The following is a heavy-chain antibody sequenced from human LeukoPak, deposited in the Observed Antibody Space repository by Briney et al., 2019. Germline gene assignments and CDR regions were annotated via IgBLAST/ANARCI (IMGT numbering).Heavy chain of an antibody. CDR1: GLTVSSNY. CDR2: IYSGGST. J-gene: IGHJ3*02. CDR3: AGRQLVRLADAFDI. V-gene: IGHV3-53*01. Sequence: PGGSLRLSCAASGLTVSSNYMSWVRQAPGKGLEWVSVIYSGGSTYYADSVKGRFTISRDNSKNTLYLQMNSLRAEDTAVYYCAGRQLVRLADAFDIWGQGTMVTVS. D-gene: IGHD6-13*01.